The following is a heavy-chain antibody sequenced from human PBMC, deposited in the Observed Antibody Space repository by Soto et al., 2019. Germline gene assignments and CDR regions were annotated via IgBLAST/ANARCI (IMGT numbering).Heavy chain of an antibody. J-gene: IGHJ4*02. V-gene: IGHV3-53*02. CDR1: DFTVSANY. CDR3: VRDQGSHPLAY. CDR2: LYSSGFT. Sequence: EVHLVETGGGSIQPGGSLRLSCAASDFTVSANYMSWVRQAPGEGLEWVSVLYSSGFTNYIDSVKVRFTISRDNSKNTLFLQMNSLRAEDTVVYYCVRDQGSHPLAYWGQGILVTVSS.